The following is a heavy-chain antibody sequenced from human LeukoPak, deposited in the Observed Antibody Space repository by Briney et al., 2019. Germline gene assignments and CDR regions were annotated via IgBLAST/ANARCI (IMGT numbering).Heavy chain of an antibody. CDR3: AKVGRDNYNYYY. J-gene: IGHJ4*02. CDR1: GFTFSSYA. V-gene: IGHV3-23*01. Sequence: PGGSLRLSCAASGFTFSSYAMSWVRQAPGKGLEWVSGISGSGGSTYYADSVKGRFTISRDNSKNTLYLQMNSLRAEDTAVYYCAKVGRDNYNYYYWGQGTLVTVSS. D-gene: IGHD5-24*01. CDR2: ISGSGGST.